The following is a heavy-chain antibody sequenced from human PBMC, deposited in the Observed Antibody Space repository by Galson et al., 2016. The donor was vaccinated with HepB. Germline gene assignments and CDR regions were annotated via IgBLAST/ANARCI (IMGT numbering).Heavy chain of an antibody. CDR3: ARATSIVVVTPPC. Sequence: SLRLSCAASGFTFNNYAMSWVRQAPGKGLEWVSAISGSDGNIYYADSVKGRFTISRDNSKNMLHLQMNSLRAEDTAVYYCARATSIVVVTPPCWGQGTLVTVSS. V-gene: IGHV3-23*01. J-gene: IGHJ4*02. D-gene: IGHD2-21*02. CDR1: GFTFNNYA. CDR2: ISGSDGNI.